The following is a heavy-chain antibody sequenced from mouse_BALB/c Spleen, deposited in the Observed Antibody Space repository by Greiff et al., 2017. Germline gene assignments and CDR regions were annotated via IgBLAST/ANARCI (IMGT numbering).Heavy chain of an antibody. CDR3: SRRLRPHYYAMDY. CDR1: GYTFTDYN. V-gene: IGHV1-18*01. CDR2: INPNNGGT. D-gene: IGHD2-4*01. J-gene: IGHJ4*01. Sequence: EVQRVESGPELVKPGASVKIPCKASGYTFTDYNMDWVKQSHGKSLEWIGDINPNNGGTIYNQKFKGKATLTVDKSSSTAYMELRSLTSEDTAVYYCSRRLRPHYYAMDYWGQGTSVTVSS.